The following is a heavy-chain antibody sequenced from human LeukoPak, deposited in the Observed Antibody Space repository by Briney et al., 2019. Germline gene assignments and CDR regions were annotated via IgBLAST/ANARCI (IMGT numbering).Heavy chain of an antibody. CDR1: GYTLTELS. Sequence: ASVKVSCKVSGYTLTELSMHWVRQAPGEGLEWMGGFDPEDGETIYAQKFQGRVTMTEDTSTDTAYMELSSLRSEDTAVYYCATLRSGRYCSSTSCSQDYWGQGTLVTASS. CDR3: ATLRSGRYCSSTSCSQDY. V-gene: IGHV1-24*01. J-gene: IGHJ4*02. CDR2: FDPEDGET. D-gene: IGHD2-2*01.